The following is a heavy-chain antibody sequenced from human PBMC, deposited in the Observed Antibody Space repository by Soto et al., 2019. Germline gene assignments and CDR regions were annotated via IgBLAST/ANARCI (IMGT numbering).Heavy chain of an antibody. J-gene: IGHJ4*02. D-gene: IGHD3-10*01. CDR2: ISYDGSNK. V-gene: IGHV3-30-3*01. Sequence: PGGSLRLSCAASGFTFSNYPMHWVRQAPGKGLEWVALISYDGSNKYYAASVKGRFTISRDNSKNTLYLQMNSLRAEDTAVYYCATSGSWPYYFDYWGQGTLVTVSS. CDR1: GFTFSNYP. CDR3: ATSGSWPYYFDY.